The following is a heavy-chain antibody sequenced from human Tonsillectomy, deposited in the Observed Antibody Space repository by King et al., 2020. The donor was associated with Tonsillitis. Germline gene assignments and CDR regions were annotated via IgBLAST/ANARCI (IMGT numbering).Heavy chain of an antibody. D-gene: IGHD7-27*01. CDR3: ARDIVWGSNSGDY. Sequence: VQLVESGGGLVQPGGSLRLSCAASGFTFSNYWMSWVRQAPGKRLEWVANIKKDGSDTYYVDSVKGRFTISRDNAKNSLYLQMNSLRAEDTAVYYSARDIVWGSNSGDYWGQGTLVTVSS. V-gene: IGHV3-7*03. J-gene: IGHJ4*02. CDR1: GFTFSNYW. CDR2: IKKDGSDT.